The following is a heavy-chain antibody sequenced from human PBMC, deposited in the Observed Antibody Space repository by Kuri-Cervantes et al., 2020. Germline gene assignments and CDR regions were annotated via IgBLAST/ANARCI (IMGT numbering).Heavy chain of an antibody. CDR2: INPSGGST. CDR1: GYTFTSYY. CDR3: ATECSGGSCHWTPDAFDI. D-gene: IGHD2-15*01. Sequence: ASVKVSCKASGYTFTSYYMHWVRQAPGQGLEWMGIINPSGGSTRYAQKFQGRVTMTRDTSTSTFYMELSSLRSEDTAVYYCATECSGGSCHWTPDAFDIWGQGTMVTVSS. J-gene: IGHJ3*02. V-gene: IGHV1-46*01.